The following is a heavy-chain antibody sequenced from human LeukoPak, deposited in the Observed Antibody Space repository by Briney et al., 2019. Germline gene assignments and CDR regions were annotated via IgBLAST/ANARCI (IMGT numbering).Heavy chain of an antibody. J-gene: IGHJ4*02. V-gene: IGHV1-18*01. CDR2: ISAYNGNT. D-gene: IGHD6-19*01. Sequence: GASVKVSCKASGYTFTSYGISWVRQAPGQGLEWMGWISAYNGNTNYAQKLQGRVTMTTDTSTSTAYMELRSLRSDDTAVYYCARDTTKWGIVVAGSAYWGQGTLVTVSS. CDR3: ARDTTKWGIVVAGSAY. CDR1: GYTFTSYG.